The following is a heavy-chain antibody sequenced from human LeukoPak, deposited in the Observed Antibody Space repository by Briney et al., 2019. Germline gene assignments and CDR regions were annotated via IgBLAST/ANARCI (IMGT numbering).Heavy chain of an antibody. CDR1: GFTFDDYA. J-gene: IGHJ5*02. CDR3: AKGQWLVLDWFDP. V-gene: IGHV3-9*01. D-gene: IGHD6-19*01. CDR2: IRWNSGSI. Sequence: PGGSLRLSCAASGFTFDDYAMHWVRQAPGKGLEWVSGIRWNSGSIGYADSVKGRFTISRDNAKNSLYLQMNSLRAEDTALYYCAKGQWLVLDWFDPWGQGTLVTVSS.